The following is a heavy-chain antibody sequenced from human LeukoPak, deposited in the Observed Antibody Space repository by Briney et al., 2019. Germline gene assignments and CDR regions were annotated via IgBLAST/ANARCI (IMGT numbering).Heavy chain of an antibody. Sequence: GGSLRLSCAASGFTFSSYEMNWVRQAPGKRLEWGSYISSSGSTMYYADSVKGRFTISRDNAKNSLYLQMNSLGAEDTAVYYCATGYYWGQGTLVPVSS. V-gene: IGHV3-48*03. J-gene: IGHJ4*02. CDR2: ISSSGSTM. D-gene: IGHD1-14*01. CDR3: ATGYY. CDR1: GFTFSSYE.